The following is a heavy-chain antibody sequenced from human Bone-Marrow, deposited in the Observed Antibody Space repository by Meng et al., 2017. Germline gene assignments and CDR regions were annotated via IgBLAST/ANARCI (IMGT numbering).Heavy chain of an antibody. D-gene: IGHD6-13*01. Sequence: ASVKVSCKTSGYTFTGYSLHWVRQAPGQGLEWMGRINPNRGGTNYAQNFQGRVTVTSDTSINTVYMELYRLRSDGAAVYYCARDSEVAAAGIYYFDYWGQGTLVTVS. CDR3: ARDSEVAAAGIYYFDY. J-gene: IGHJ4*02. CDR1: GYTFTGYS. CDR2: INPNRGGT. V-gene: IGHV1-2*06.